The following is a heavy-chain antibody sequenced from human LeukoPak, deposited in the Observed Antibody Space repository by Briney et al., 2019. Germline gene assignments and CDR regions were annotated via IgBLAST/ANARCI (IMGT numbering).Heavy chain of an antibody. J-gene: IGHJ4*02. D-gene: IGHD6-13*01. Sequence: GGSLRLSCAASGFTFSSYAMHWVRQAPGKGLEWVAVISYDGSNKYYADSVKGRYTISRDNAKNTLYLQMNSLRAEDTAVYYCARYNAAAGDYWGQGTLVTVSS. V-gene: IGHV3-30*04. CDR1: GFTFSSYA. CDR2: ISYDGSNK. CDR3: ARYNAAAGDY.